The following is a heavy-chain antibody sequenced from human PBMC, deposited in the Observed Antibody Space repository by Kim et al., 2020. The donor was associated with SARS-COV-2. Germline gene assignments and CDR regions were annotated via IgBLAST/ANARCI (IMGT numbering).Heavy chain of an antibody. CDR1: GYSFTSYW. Sequence: GESLKISCKGSGYSFTSYWIGWVRQMPGKGLEWMGIIYPGDSDTRYSPPFQGQGTISADQSISTDYLQWSSLKASATAMYYCARLRIAAAGTGLDPWGQGTLVTASS. D-gene: IGHD6-13*01. CDR3: ARLRIAAAGTGLDP. V-gene: IGHV5-51*01. CDR2: IYPGDSDT. J-gene: IGHJ5*02.